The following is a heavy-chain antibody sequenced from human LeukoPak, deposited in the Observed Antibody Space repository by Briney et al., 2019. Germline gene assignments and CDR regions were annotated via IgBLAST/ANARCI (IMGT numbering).Heavy chain of an antibody. V-gene: IGHV3-30*04. CDR3: ARDPGTYGDYAKFDY. D-gene: IGHD4-17*01. CDR1: GFTFSSYA. J-gene: IGHJ4*02. CDR2: ISYDGSNK. Sequence: GGSLRLSYAASGFTFSSYAMHWVRQAPGKGLEWVAVISYDGSNKYYADSVKGRFTISRDNSKNTLYLQMNSLRAEDTAVYYCARDPGTYGDYAKFDYWGQGTLGTVSS.